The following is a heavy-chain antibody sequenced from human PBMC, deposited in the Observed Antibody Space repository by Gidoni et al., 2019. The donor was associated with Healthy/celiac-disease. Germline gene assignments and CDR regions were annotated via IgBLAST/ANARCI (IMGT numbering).Heavy chain of an antibody. J-gene: IGHJ4*02. V-gene: IGHV3-15*01. CDR2: IKSKTDGGTT. Sequence: EVQLVESGGGLVKPGGSLRLSCAASGFTVGNAWMSWVRQAPGKGLEWVGRIKSKTDGGTTDYAAPVKGRFTISRDDSKNTLYLQMNSLKTEDTAVYYCTTAVAGTSPFDYWGQGTLVTVSS. CDR3: TTAVAGTSPFDY. D-gene: IGHD6-19*01. CDR1: GFTVGNAW.